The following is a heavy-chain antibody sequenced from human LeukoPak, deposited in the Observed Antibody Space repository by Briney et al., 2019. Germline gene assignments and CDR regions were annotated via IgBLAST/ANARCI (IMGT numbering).Heavy chain of an antibody. CDR3: VRGSGSYAETMN. CDR1: GFTFSNYG. D-gene: IGHD1-26*01. Sequence: PGGTLRLSCAASGFTFSNYGMNWVRQAPGKGLEWLSVIFSGGSTYYADSVKGRFTISRDNSKNTVYLQMSSLRAEDTAVYYCVRGSGSYAETMNWGQGTLVTVSS. J-gene: IGHJ4*02. CDR2: IFSGGST. V-gene: IGHV3-53*01.